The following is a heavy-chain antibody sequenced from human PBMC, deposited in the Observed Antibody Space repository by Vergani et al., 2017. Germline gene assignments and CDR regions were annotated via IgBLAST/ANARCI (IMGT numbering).Heavy chain of an antibody. CDR2: ISYEGNNK. V-gene: IGHV3-30-3*01. Sequence: QVQLVESGGGVVQPGRSLRLSCTASGFIFRNYAMHWLRPAPGMGLEWVAVISYEGNNKYYSDSVKGRFTFSRDNSRDTLYLQMNSLGAEDTAVYYWARDAVETPGYYYYYMDVWGKGTTVTVSS. D-gene: IGHD4-23*01. J-gene: IGHJ6*03. CDR1: GFIFRNYA. CDR3: ARDAVETPGYYYYYMDV.